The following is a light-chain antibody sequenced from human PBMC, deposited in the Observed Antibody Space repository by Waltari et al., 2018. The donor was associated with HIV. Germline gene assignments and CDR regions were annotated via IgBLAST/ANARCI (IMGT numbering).Light chain of an antibody. J-gene: IGLJ2*01. V-gene: IGLV1-47*01. CDR2: RNN. Sequence: QSVLTQPPSASGTPGQRVTISCSGSSSNIGSYYVYWYQQLPGTAPNLLIYRNNQLPSGVPDRFYGSKSGTSASLAISGLRSEDEADYYCAAWTDSLSGVVFGGGTKLSVL. CDR3: AAWTDSLSGVV. CDR1: SSNIGSYY.